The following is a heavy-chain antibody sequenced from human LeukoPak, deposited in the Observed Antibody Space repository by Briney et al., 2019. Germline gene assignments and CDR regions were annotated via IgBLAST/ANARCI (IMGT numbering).Heavy chain of an antibody. D-gene: IGHD3-22*01. J-gene: IGHJ4*02. CDR1: GASISSRSYY. CDR2: MYYSGST. CDR3: ARLEDSGGYRFDY. Sequence: KPSETLSLTCTVSGASISSRSYYWGWIRQSPGKGLEWIGNMYYSGSTHYSPSLNSRVTISRQTSKNQVSLKLSSVTAADSAVYYCARLEDSGGYRFDYWGQGALVTVSP. V-gene: IGHV4-39*01.